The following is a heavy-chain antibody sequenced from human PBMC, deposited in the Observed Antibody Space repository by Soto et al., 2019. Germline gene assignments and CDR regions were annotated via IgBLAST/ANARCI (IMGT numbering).Heavy chain of an antibody. CDR3: ARHIITMVRGVSNYYSYMDV. CDR1: GGSISSYH. V-gene: IGHV4-59*08. D-gene: IGHD3-10*01. Sequence: SETLSLTCTVSGGSISSYHWSWIRQPPGKGLEWIGYIYYSGNTNYNPSLKSRVTISVDTSKNRFSLKLSSVTAADTAVYYCARHIITMVRGVSNYYSYMDVWGKGTTVTVSS. J-gene: IGHJ6*03. CDR2: IYYSGNT.